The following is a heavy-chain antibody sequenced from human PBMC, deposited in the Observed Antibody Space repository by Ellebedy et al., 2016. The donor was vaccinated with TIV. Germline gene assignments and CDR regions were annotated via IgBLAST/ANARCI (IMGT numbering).Heavy chain of an antibody. CDR1: GGSFSVYY. CDR3: ARGRGGSYSIPFDY. CDR2: INHSGST. J-gene: IGHJ4*02. Sequence: SETLSLTXAVSGGSFSVYYLTWIRQPPGKGLEWIGEINHSGSTNYNPSLKSRVTISVDRSKNKFSLTLSSVTAAATAVYYCARGRGGSYSIPFDYWGQGTLVTVSS. D-gene: IGHD1-26*01. V-gene: IGHV4-34*01.